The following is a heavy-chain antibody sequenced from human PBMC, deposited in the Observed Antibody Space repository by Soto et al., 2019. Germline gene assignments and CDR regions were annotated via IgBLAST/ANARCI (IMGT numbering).Heavy chain of an antibody. Sequence: GGSLRLSCAASGFTFSSFAMSWVRQAPGKGLEWVSAISGGGGNTYYADSVQGRFTISRDNSKNTGYLQMNSLRAEDTAVYYCVKDHCGGDCYSNPYFDYWGQGTLVTVSS. J-gene: IGHJ4*02. CDR3: VKDHCGGDCYSNPYFDY. CDR2: ISGGGGNT. V-gene: IGHV3-23*01. CDR1: GFTFSSFA. D-gene: IGHD2-21*02.